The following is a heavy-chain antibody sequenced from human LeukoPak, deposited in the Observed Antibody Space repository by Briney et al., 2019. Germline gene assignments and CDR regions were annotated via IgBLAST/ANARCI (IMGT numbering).Heavy chain of an antibody. CDR2: IIPIFSTA. Sequence: ASVKVSCKASGGTFSSYAISWVRQAPGQGLEWMGGIIPIFSTADYAQKFQGRVTITADESTSTDYMELSSLRSEDTAVYYCARDPSVVRGETTPYFDYWGEGTLLTVSS. CDR3: ARDPSVVRGETTPYFDY. D-gene: IGHD3-10*01. CDR1: GGTFSSYA. J-gene: IGHJ4*02. V-gene: IGHV1-69*13.